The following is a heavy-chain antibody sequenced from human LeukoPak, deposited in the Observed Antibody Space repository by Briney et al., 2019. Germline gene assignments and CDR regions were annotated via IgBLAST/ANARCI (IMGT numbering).Heavy chain of an antibody. Sequence: GGSLTLSCEASGFIFRDYSLNLVRQAAGKGLEVLPYITRTMDTIDSAASVKGRFTSCRDNAKNSVYLQMNSLRAEDTVVYYGARSSGYPFFYYWGQGTLVTVCS. V-gene: IGHV3-48*01. J-gene: IGHJ4*02. D-gene: IGHD3-22*01. CDR2: ITRTMDTI. CDR3: ARSSGYPFFYY. CDR1: GFIFRDYS.